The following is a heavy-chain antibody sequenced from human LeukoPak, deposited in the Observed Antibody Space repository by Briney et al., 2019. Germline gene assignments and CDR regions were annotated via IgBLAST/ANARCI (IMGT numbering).Heavy chain of an antibody. CDR2: IKQDGSEK. V-gene: IGHV3-7*01. CDR3: ARDLGGYNHRSGFLDY. J-gene: IGHJ4*02. D-gene: IGHD5-24*01. Sequence: GGSLRLSCAASGFTFSNYWMSWVRQAPGKGLEWVANIKQDGSEKYYVDSVKGRFTIARDNAKNSLYLQMNSLRAEDTAVYYCARDLGGYNHRSGFLDYRGQGTLVTVSS. CDR1: GFTFSNYW.